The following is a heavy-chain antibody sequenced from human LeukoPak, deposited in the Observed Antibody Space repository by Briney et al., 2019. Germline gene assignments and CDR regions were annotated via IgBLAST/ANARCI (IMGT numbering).Heavy chain of an antibody. D-gene: IGHD3-3*01. CDR3: ARAHYDFWSGPSLDY. Sequence: SETLSLTCAVYGGSFSGYYWSWIRQPPGKGLEWIGYIYYSGSTNYNPSLKSRVTISVDTSKNQFSLKLSSVTAADTAVYYCARAHYDFWSGPSLDYWGQGTLVTVSS. J-gene: IGHJ4*02. CDR2: IYYSGST. V-gene: IGHV4-59*01. CDR1: GGSFSGYY.